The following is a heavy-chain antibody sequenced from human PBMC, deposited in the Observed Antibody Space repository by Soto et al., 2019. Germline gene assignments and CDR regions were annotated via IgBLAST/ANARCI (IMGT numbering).Heavy chain of an antibody. D-gene: IGHD3-16*01. J-gene: IGHJ2*01. CDR3: TRLWGDYWYFDL. CDR2: IYYSGST. CDR1: GGSISSYY. V-gene: IGHV4-59*08. Sequence: QVQLQESGPGLVKPSETLSLTCTVSGGSISSYYWSWIRQPPGKGLEWIGYIYYSGSTNYYPSLKSRATISVDRSKNQFSLKLSSVTAADTAVYCCTRLWGDYWYFDLWGRGTLVTVSS.